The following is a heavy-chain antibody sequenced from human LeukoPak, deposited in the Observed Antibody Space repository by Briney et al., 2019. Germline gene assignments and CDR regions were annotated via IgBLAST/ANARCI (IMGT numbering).Heavy chain of an antibody. CDR3: ATVVSGVVDAFDI. Sequence: ASVKVSCNVSGYTLTELSMHWVRQAPGKGLEWMGGFDPEDGETIYAQKFQGRVTMTEDTSTDTAYMELSSLRSEDTAVYYCATVVSGVVDAFDIWGQGTMVTVSS. CDR1: GYTLTELS. CDR2: FDPEDGET. V-gene: IGHV1-24*01. J-gene: IGHJ3*02. D-gene: IGHD7-27*01.